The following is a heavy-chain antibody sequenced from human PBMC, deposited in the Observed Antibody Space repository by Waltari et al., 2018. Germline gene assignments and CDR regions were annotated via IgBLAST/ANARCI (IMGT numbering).Heavy chain of an antibody. CDR1: GDSLSSNHW. CDR3: ARDRGRGLYLDS. D-gene: IGHD2-15*01. Sequence: QVHLQESGPGLVKPSGTLSLTCAVSGDSLSSNHWWSWVHQPPGKGLEWVGQVHRSGKINYNPSLESRVTMSMDTSNNQFSLRVTSATASDTAVYYCARDRGRGLYLDSWGQGTLVTVSP. V-gene: IGHV4-4*02. CDR2: VHRSGKI. J-gene: IGHJ4*02.